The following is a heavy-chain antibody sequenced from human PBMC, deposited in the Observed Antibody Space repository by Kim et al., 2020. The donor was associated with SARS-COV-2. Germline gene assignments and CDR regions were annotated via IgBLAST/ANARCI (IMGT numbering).Heavy chain of an antibody. Sequence: ASVKVSCKAAGYTFTDYDLNWVRQAAGQGLEWMGWMNPISGSTAYARQFQDRVTMTRNTSLGTAFMDLSSLRSEDTAVYFCARGSRAVWPTNLVYHYYPMDVWSQGTTVTDPS. V-gene: IGHV1-8*01. D-gene: IGHD2-21*01. CDR3: ARGSRAVWPTNLVYHYYPMDV. CDR1: GYTFTDYD. J-gene: IGHJ6*02. CDR2: MNPISGST.